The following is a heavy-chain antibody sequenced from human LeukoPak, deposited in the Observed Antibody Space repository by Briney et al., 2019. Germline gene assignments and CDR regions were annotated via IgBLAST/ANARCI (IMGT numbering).Heavy chain of an antibody. CDR2: INTDGTVT. CDR3: TTNWSMTMIVVVINY. Sequence: PGGSLRLSCAASGFTFSKYWMLWVRQAPGKGLESVSRINTDGTVTTYADSVKGRFTVSRDNADNTMFLQMNSVRDEDTAVYYCTTNWSMTMIVVVINYWGQGTLVTVSS. J-gene: IGHJ4*02. D-gene: IGHD3-22*01. CDR1: GFTFSKYW. V-gene: IGHV3-74*01.